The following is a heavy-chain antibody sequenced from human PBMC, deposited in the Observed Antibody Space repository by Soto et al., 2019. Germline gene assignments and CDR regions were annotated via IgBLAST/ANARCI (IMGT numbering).Heavy chain of an antibody. V-gene: IGHV3-9*01. CDR3: AKDMDYYGHGALDY. D-gene: IGHD3-10*01. CDR2: ISWNSGSI. CDR1: GFTFDDYA. Sequence: EVQLVESGGGLVQPGRSLRLSCAASGFTFDDYAMHWVRQAPGKGLEWVSGISWNSGSIGYADSVKGRFTISRDNAKNSLYLQMNRLRAEDTALYYCAKDMDYYGHGALDYWGQGTLVTVSS. J-gene: IGHJ4*02.